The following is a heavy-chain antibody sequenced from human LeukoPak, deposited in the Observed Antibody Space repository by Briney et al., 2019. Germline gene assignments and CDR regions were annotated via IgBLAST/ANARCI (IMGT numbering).Heavy chain of an antibody. D-gene: IGHD6-13*01. Sequence: ASVKVSCKASGYTFTSYGISWVRQAPGQGLEWMGWISAYNANTNYAQKLQGRVTMTTDTSTSTAYMELRSLRSDDTAVYYCARGPYLAAAGMFDYWGQGTLVTVSS. J-gene: IGHJ4*02. CDR2: ISAYNANT. CDR3: ARGPYLAAAGMFDY. CDR1: GYTFTSYG. V-gene: IGHV1-18*01.